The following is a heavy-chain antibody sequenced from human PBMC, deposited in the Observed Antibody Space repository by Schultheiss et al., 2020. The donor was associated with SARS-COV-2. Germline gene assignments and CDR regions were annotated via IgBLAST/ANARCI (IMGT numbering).Heavy chain of an antibody. CDR3: AKVLQGRRHYYYMDV. CDR1: GFTFSSYS. V-gene: IGHV3-23*01. CDR2: ISGSGGST. J-gene: IGHJ6*03. Sequence: GESLKISCAASGFTFSSYSMNWVRQAPGKGLEWVSAISGSGGSTYYADSVKGRFTISRDNSKNTLYLQMNSLRVEDTAVYYCAKVLQGRRHYYYMDVWGKGTTVTVSS.